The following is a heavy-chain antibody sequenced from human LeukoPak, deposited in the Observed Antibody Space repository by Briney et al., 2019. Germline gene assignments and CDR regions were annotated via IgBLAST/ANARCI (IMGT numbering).Heavy chain of an antibody. J-gene: IGHJ4*02. CDR2: ISAYNGNT. CDR1: GCTFTSYG. Sequence: GASVKVSCKASGCTFTSYGISWVRQAPGQGLEWMGWISAYNGNTNYAQKLQGRVTMTTDTSTSTAYMELRSLRSDDTAVYYCARVRSSSWFGGGYFDYWGQGTLVTVSS. V-gene: IGHV1-18*01. CDR3: ARVRSSSWFGGGYFDY. D-gene: IGHD6-13*01.